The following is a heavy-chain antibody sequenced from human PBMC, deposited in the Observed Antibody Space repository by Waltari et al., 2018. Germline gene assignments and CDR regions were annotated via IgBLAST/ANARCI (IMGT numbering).Heavy chain of an antibody. Sequence: EVQLVASGGGLVQPGGSLRLSCAASGFTFSTYWMHWVRQDPGKGLVWVSRISSEGSSTSYADSVKGRFTISRDNAKNTLYLQMNSLRAEDTAVYYCVRGTGVAGQGYWGQGTLVTVSS. V-gene: IGHV3-74*01. J-gene: IGHJ4*02. CDR2: ISSEGSST. CDR1: GFTFSTYW. CDR3: VRGTGVAGQGY. D-gene: IGHD6-19*01.